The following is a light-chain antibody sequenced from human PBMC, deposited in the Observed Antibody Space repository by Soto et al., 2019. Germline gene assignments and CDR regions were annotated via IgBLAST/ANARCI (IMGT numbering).Light chain of an antibody. Sequence: EVVMTQSPATLSLSPGERATLSCRASQTVTNNFLAWYQQKPGQAPRLLIYGASTRTTGIPARFSGSGSGTEFTLTISSLQSEDFAVYYCQQYWAWPLTVGGGTKGEIK. V-gene: IGKV3-15*01. CDR2: GAS. CDR1: QTVTNN. CDR3: QQYWAWPLT. J-gene: IGKJ4*01.